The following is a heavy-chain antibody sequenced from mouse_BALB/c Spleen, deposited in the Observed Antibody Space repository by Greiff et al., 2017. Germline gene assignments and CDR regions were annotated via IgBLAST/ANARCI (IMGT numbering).Heavy chain of an antibody. CDR2: ISTYYGDA. D-gene: IGHD2-1*01. Sequence: VQLVESGAELVRPGVSVKISCKGSGYTFTDYAMHWVKQSHAKSLEWIGVISTYYGDASYNQKFKGKATMTVDKSSSTAYMELARLTSEDSAIYYCARNDYGNPYYYAMDYWGQGTSVTVSS. V-gene: IGHV1S137*01. J-gene: IGHJ4*01. CDR3: ARNDYGNPYYYAMDY. CDR1: GYTFTDYA.